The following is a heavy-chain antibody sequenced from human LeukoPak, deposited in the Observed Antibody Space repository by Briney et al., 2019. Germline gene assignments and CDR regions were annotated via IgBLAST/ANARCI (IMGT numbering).Heavy chain of an antibody. V-gene: IGHV3-30*18. Sequence: GGSLRLSCAASGFTFSSYGMHWVRQAPGKGLEWVAVISYDGSNKYYADSVKGRFTISRDNSKNTLYLQVNSLRAEDTAVYYCAKEIDTSGYSPFDYWGQGTLVTVSS. CDR3: AKEIDTSGYSPFDY. D-gene: IGHD3-22*01. CDR2: ISYDGSNK. J-gene: IGHJ4*02. CDR1: GFTFSSYG.